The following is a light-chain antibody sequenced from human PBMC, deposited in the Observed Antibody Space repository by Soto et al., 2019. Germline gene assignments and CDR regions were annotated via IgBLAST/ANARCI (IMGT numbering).Light chain of an antibody. Sequence: QSALTQPPSASGSPGQSVTISCTGTSNDVGDYNYVSWYQQHPGKAPKLMIYEVSKRPSGVPDRFSGSKSGNTASLTVSGLQAEDEAYYYCNLYGGRNNVLFGGGTKPTVL. CDR3: NLYGGRNNVL. CDR2: EVS. V-gene: IGLV2-8*01. CDR1: SNDVGDYNY. J-gene: IGLJ2*01.